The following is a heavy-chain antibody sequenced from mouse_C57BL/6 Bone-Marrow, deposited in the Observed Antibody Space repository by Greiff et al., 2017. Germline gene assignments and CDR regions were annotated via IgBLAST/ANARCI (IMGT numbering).Heavy chain of an antibody. V-gene: IGHV1-50*01. CDR3: GRDRYSRAN. CDR1: GYTFTSYW. J-gene: IGHJ3*01. CDR2: IDPSDSYT. Sequence: QVQLQQSGAELVKPGASVKLSCKASGYTFTSYWMQWVKQRPGQGLEWIGEIDPSDSYTNYNQKFKGKATLTVDTSSSTAYMQLSSLTSEDSAVYNCGRDRYSRANGGRGTRVTVSA. D-gene: IGHD2-5*01.